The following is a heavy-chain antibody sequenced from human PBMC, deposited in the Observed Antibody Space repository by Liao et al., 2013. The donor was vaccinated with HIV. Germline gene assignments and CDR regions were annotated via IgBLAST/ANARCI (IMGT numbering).Heavy chain of an antibody. CDR1: GGSFRSYY. CDR2: INHGGSI. V-gene: IGHV4-34*01. Sequence: QAQLKQWGAGLLKPSETLSLTCTSYGGSFRSYYWSWIRQSPGKGLEWMGEINHGGSIKYNPSLKSRVTISLDLSKNEFSLNLNTVTAADTAVYYCAVGDSWYNGWVYWGQGTQVTVSS. CDR3: AVGDSWYNGWVY. D-gene: IGHD6-13*01. J-gene: IGHJ4*02.